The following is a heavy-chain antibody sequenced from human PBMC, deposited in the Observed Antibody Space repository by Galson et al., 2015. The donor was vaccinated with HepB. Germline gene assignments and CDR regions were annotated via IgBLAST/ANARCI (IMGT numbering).Heavy chain of an antibody. D-gene: IGHD6-19*01. Sequence: SLRLSCAASGFTFSGSAIHWVRQASGKGLEWIGRIRSKANSYATGYAASVKGRFTISRDDSKNTADLQMNSLKTEDTAVYYCTRRGDSGWYGKEDYWGQGTLVTGPS. V-gene: IGHV3-73*01. J-gene: IGHJ4*02. CDR3: TRRGDSGWYGKEDY. CDR2: IRSKANSYAT. CDR1: GFTFSGSA.